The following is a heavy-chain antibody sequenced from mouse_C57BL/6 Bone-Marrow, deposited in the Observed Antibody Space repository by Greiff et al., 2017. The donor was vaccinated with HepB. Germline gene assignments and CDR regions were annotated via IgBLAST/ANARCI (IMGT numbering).Heavy chain of an antibody. CDR1: GFTFSSYG. V-gene: IGHV5-6*01. D-gene: IGHD2-3*01. Sequence: EVQLVESGGDLVKPGGSLKLSCAASGFTFSSYGMSWVRQTPDKRLEWVATISSGGSYTYYPDSVKGRFTISRENAKNTLYLQMSSLKSEDTAMYYCARPSMISNWYFDVWGTGTTVTVSS. J-gene: IGHJ1*03. CDR3: ARPSMISNWYFDV. CDR2: ISSGGSYT.